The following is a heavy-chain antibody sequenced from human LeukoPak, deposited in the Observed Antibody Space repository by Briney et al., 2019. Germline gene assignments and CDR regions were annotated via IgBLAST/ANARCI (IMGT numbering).Heavy chain of an antibody. Sequence: GGSLRLSCAASGSTFSSNGMHWVRQAPGKGLEWVAIIWYDGSNKYYADSVKGRFTISRDNSKNTLYLQMNSLRAEDTAVYYCARDAVDTANAVWSQGTTVTVSS. D-gene: IGHD5-18*01. V-gene: IGHV3-33*01. CDR1: GSTFSSNG. J-gene: IGHJ6*02. CDR2: IWYDGSNK. CDR3: ARDAVDTANAV.